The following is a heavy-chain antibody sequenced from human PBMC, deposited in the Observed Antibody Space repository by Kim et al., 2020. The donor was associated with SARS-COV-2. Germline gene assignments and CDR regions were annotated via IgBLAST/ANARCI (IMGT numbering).Heavy chain of an antibody. CDR1: GGTFSSYA. J-gene: IGHJ4*02. V-gene: IGHV1-69*04. CDR3: ARVPYYYDSSGYSDY. D-gene: IGHD3-22*01. CDR2: IIPILGIA. Sequence: SVKVSCKASGGTFSSYAISWVRQAPGQGLEWMGRIIPILGIANYAQKFQGRVTITADKSTSTAYMELSSLRSEDTAVYYCARVPYYYDSSGYSDYWGQGTLVTVSS.